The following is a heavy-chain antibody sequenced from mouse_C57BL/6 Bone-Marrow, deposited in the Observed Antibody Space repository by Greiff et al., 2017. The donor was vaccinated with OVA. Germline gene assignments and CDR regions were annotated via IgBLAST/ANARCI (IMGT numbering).Heavy chain of an antibody. CDR3: ARDPYYYGSSSNWYFDV. CDR1: GYTFTDYN. J-gene: IGHJ1*03. D-gene: IGHD1-1*01. Sequence: VQLQQSGPELVKPGASVKMSCKASGYTFTDYNMHWVKQSHGKSLEWIGYINPNNGGTSYNQKFKGKATLTVNKSSSTAYMELRSLTSEDSAVYYCARDPYYYGSSSNWYFDVWGTGTTVTVSS. V-gene: IGHV1-22*01. CDR2: INPNNGGT.